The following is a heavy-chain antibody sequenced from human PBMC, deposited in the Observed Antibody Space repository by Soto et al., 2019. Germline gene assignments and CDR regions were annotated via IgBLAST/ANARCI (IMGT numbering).Heavy chain of an antibody. V-gene: IGHV3-43*01. Sequence: GESLKISCAASGFTFGDYTMHWVRQAPGKGLEWVSLISWDGGSTYYADSVKGRFTISRDNSKNSLYLQMNSLRTEDTAFYYCAKDIASSGWYSLDYWGQGTLVTVSS. CDR1: GFTFGDYT. CDR2: ISWDGGST. J-gene: IGHJ4*02. CDR3: AKDIASSGWYSLDY. D-gene: IGHD6-19*01.